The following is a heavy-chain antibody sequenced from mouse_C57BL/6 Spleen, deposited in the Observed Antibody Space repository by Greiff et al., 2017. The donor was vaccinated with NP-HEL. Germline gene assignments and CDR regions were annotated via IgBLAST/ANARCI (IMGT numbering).Heavy chain of an antibody. Sequence: EVKLVESVAELVRPGASVKLSCTASGFNIKNTYMHWVKQRPEQGLEWIGRIDPANGNTKYAPKFQGKATITADTSSNTAYLQLSSLTSEDTAIYYCARLDYYGSSSDYWGQGTTLTVSS. D-gene: IGHD1-1*01. CDR1: GFNIKNTY. V-gene: IGHV14-3*01. J-gene: IGHJ2*01. CDR3: ARLDYYGSSSDY. CDR2: IDPANGNT.